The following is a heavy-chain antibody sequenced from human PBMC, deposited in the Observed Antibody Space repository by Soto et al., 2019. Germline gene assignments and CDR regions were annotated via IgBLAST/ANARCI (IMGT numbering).Heavy chain of an antibody. CDR3: ARGWMTTVTSTNYYYGMDV. CDR1: GYTFTSYY. J-gene: IGHJ6*02. D-gene: IGHD4-17*01. Sequence: ASVKVSCKASGYTFTSYYMHWVRQAPGQGLEWMGIINPSGGSTSYAQKFQGRVTMTRDTSTSTVYMELSSLRSEDTAVYYCARGWMTTVTSTNYYYGMDVWGPGTTVPVSS. V-gene: IGHV1-46*01. CDR2: INPSGGST.